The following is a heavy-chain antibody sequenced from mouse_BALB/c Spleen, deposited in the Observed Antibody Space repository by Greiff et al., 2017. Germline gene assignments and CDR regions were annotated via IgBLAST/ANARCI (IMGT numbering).Heavy chain of an antibody. CDR2: ISDGGSYT. V-gene: IGHV5-4*02. CDR1: GFTFSDYY. CDR3: ARDGGMITTGYFDD. D-gene: IGHD2-4*01. J-gene: IGHJ2*01. Sequence: EVQLVESGGGLVKPGGSLKLSCAASGFTFSDYYMYWVRQTPEKRLEWVATISDGGSYTYYPDSVKGRFTISRDNAKNNLYLQMSSLKSEDTAMYYCARDGGMITTGYFDDWGQGTTLTVSS.